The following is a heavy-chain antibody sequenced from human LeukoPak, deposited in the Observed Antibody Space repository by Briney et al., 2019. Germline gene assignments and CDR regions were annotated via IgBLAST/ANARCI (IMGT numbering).Heavy chain of an antibody. D-gene: IGHD6-13*01. Sequence: ASVKVSCKASGYTFTGYYMHWVRQAPGQGLEWMGWINPNSGGTNYAQKFQGRVTMTRDTSISTAYMELSRLRSDDTAVYYCASSRIAAAGRGLSYYFDYWGQGTPVTVYS. CDR2: INPNSGGT. V-gene: IGHV1-2*02. CDR3: ASSRIAAAGRGLSYYFDY. J-gene: IGHJ4*02. CDR1: GYTFTGYY.